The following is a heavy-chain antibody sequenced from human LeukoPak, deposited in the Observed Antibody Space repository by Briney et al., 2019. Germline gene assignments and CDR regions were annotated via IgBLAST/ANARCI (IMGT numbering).Heavy chain of an antibody. CDR1: GFTFSDYY. J-gene: IGHJ2*01. CDR3: AKDRTVGASYWYFDL. CDR2: ISSSGSTI. V-gene: IGHV3-11*01. Sequence: GGSLRLSCAASGFTFSDYYMSWIRQAPGKGLEWVSYISSSGSTIYYADSVKGRFTISRDNAKNSLYLQMNSLRAEDTAIYYCAKDRTVGASYWYFDLWGRGTLVTVSS. D-gene: IGHD1-26*01.